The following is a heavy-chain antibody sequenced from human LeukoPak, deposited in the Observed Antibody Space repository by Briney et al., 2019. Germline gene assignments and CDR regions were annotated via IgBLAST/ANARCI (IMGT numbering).Heavy chain of an antibody. V-gene: IGHV3-74*01. D-gene: IGHD3-3*01. CDR1: GFTFSSYW. CDR2: INSDGSST. J-gene: IGHJ4*02. Sequence: GGSLRLSCXTSGFTFSSYWMHWVRQAPGKGLVWVSRINSDGSSTSYADSVKGRFTISRDNAKNTLYLQMNSLRAEDTAVYYCAKPYYDFWSAPDDWGQGTLVTVSS. CDR3: AKPYYDFWSAPDD.